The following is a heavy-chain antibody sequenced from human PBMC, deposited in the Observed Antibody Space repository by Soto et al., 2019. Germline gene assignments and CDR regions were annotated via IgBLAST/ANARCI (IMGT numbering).Heavy chain of an antibody. CDR1: GGSISSYY. Sequence: SETLSLTCTVSGGSISSYYWSWIRQPPGRGLEWIGDIYYSGSTNYNPSLKSRVTMSVDTSKNQFSLKLTSVTAADTAVYYCARARNPGLTRFYYMDVWGKGTTVTVSS. D-gene: IGHD4-4*01. CDR3: ARARNPGLTRFYYMDV. CDR2: IYYSGST. V-gene: IGHV4-59*01. J-gene: IGHJ6*03.